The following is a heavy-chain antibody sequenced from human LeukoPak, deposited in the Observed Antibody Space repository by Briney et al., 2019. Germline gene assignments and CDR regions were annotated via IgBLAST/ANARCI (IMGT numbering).Heavy chain of an antibody. D-gene: IGHD5-12*01. CDR2: IYYSGST. J-gene: IGHJ4*02. Sequence: SETLSLTCTVSGGSLSSGGYYWSWLRQHPGRGLEWIGYIYYSGSTYYNPSLKSRVTISVDTSKNQFSLKLSSVTAADTAVYYCARGRRDGYNYDYWGQGTLVTVSS. V-gene: IGHV4-31*03. CDR1: GGSLSSGGYY. CDR3: ARGRRDGYNYDY.